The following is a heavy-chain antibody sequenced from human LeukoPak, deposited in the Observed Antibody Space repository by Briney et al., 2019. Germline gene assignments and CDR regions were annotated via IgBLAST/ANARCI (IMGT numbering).Heavy chain of an antibody. CDR3: ARVGLWFGELSGPLDY. CDR2: IYYSGST. CDR1: GGSISSGDYY. J-gene: IGHJ4*02. D-gene: IGHD3-10*01. V-gene: IGHV4-30-4*01. Sequence: PSQTLSLTCTVSGGSISSGDYYWSWIRQPPGKGLEWIGYIYYSGSTYYNPSLKSRVTISVDTSKSQFSLKLSSVTAADTAVYYCARVGLWFGELSGPLDYWGQGTLVTVSS.